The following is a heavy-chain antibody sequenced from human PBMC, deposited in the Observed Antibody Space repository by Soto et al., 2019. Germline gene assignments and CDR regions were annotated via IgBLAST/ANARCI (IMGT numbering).Heavy chain of an antibody. CDR2: IYYSGST. D-gene: IGHD2-2*01. Sequence: SETLSLTCTVSGGSISSSSYYWGWIRQPPGKGLEWIGSIYYSGSTYYNPSLKSRVTISVDTSKNQFSLKLSSVTAADTAVYYCAFSTMPRTRDLVYWGQGTLVTVSS. J-gene: IGHJ4*02. V-gene: IGHV4-39*01. CDR3: AFSTMPRTRDLVY. CDR1: GGSISSSSYY.